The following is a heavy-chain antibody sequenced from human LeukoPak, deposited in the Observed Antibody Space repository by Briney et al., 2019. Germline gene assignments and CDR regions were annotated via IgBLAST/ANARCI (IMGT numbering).Heavy chain of an antibody. CDR2: ITSSSSYI. CDR3: ARPHTQVVPAGMSFLYYYMDV. V-gene: IGHV3-21*01. CDR1: GISFSSYS. J-gene: IGHJ6*03. D-gene: IGHD2-2*01. Sequence: GGSLRLSCAAAGISFSSYSMNWVRQAPGKGLEWGSSITSSSSYIYYENSLKGRFTISRDNAKNSLYLQMNSLRAEDTAVYYCARPHTQVVPAGMSFLYYYMDVWGKGTTVTVSS.